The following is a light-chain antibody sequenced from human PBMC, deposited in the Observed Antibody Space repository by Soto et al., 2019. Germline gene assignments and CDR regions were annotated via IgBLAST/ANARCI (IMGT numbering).Light chain of an antibody. V-gene: IGKV3-15*01. CDR3: QQYNNWPPA. CDR1: QSVSSN. CDR2: GAS. Sequence: EIVMRQSPATLSVSPGERATLSFRASQSVSSNLAWYQQKPGQAPRLLIYGASTRATGIPARFSGSGSGTEFTLTISSLQSEDFAVYYCQQYNNWPPAFGQGTKVDI. J-gene: IGKJ1*01.